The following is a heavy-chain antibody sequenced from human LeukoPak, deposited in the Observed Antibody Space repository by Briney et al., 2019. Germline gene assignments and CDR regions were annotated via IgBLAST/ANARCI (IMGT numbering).Heavy chain of an antibody. CDR3: VRGSCGIYCYFDY. CDR1: GFTFTTSA. CDR2: ISYDGSNK. D-gene: IGHD1-26*01. J-gene: IGHJ4*02. V-gene: IGHV3-30-3*01. Sequence: GGSLRLSCAASGFTFTTSAMHWVRQAPGKGLEWVAVISYDGSNKYYADSAKGRFTISRDDSKNTVYLQMNSLRAEDTAVYYCVRGSCGIYCYFDYWGQGALVTVSS.